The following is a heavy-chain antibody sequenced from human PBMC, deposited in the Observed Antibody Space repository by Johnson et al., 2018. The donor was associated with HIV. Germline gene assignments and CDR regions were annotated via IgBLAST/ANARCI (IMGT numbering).Heavy chain of an antibody. CDR2: IKQDGSEK. Sequence: VQLVESGGGVVQPGGSLRLSCVASGFTFSGYWMSWVRQTPGKGLEWVANIKQDGSEKYYVDSVTGRFTISRNNAKKSLYLQMSSLRAEDTAVDYCARVQSGSYWGPYHGFDIWGQGTMVTVSS. D-gene: IGHD1-26*01. CDR1: GFTFSGYW. CDR3: ARVQSGSYWGPYHGFDI. V-gene: IGHV3-7*03. J-gene: IGHJ3*02.